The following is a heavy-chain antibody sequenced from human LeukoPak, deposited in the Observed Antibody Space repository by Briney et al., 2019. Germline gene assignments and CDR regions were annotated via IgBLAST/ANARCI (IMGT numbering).Heavy chain of an antibody. V-gene: IGHV3-7*01. CDR1: GFTFSSYW. CDR2: IKQDGSEK. Sequence: QPGGSLRLSCAASGFTFSSYWMSWVRQAPGKGLEWVANIKQDGSEKYYVDSVKGRFTISRDNAKNSLYLQMNSLRAEDTAVYYCARRVPADLYYFDYWGQGTLVTVSS. CDR3: ARRVPADLYYFDY. D-gene: IGHD2-2*01. J-gene: IGHJ4*02.